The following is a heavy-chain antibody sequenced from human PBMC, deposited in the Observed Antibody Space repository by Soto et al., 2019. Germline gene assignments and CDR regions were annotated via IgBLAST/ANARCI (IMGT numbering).Heavy chain of an antibody. V-gene: IGHV1-69*01. J-gene: IGHJ4*02. Sequence: QVQLVQSGAEVKKPGSSVKVSCKASGGTFSSYSINWVRQAPGQGLEWMGEIIPIFGTANYAQKFQGRVTITADGSTGTDYLELSSMRSEDAAVYYCARDGGRHSGGIDYWGQGTLVTVSS. CDR2: IIPIFGTA. CDR1: GGTFSSYS. CDR3: ARDGGRHSGGIDY. D-gene: IGHD1-26*01.